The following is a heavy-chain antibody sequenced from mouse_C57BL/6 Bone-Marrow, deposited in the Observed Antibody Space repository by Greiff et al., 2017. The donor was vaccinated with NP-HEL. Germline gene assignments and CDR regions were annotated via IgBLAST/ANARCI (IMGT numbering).Heavy chain of an antibody. Sequence: QVQLQQPGTELVKPGASVKLSCKASGYTFTSYWMRWVKQRPGQGLEWIGNINPSNGGTNYNEKFKSKATLTVDKSSSTAYMQLSSLTSEDSAVYYCASPGGNYGTPGGFDVWGTGTTVTVSS. CDR1: GYTFTSYW. CDR2: INPSNGGT. D-gene: IGHD1-1*01. V-gene: IGHV1-53*01. J-gene: IGHJ1*03. CDR3: ASPGGNYGTPGGFDV.